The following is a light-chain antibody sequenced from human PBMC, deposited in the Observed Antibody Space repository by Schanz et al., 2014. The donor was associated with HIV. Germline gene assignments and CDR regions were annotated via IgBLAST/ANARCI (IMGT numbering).Light chain of an antibody. V-gene: IGKV1-13*02. CDR2: GAS. Sequence: AIQLTQSPSSLSASVGDRVTITCRASQAISSSLAWYQQKPGKTPNLLIFGASTLQTGVPSRFSGSGSGTDFTLTIASLQPEDFATYYCQQFNSYPLTFGQGTKVAIK. J-gene: IGKJ1*01. CDR1: QAISSS. CDR3: QQFNSYPLT.